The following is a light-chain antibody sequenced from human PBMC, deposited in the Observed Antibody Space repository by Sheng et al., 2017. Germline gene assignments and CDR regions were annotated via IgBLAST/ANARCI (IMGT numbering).Light chain of an antibody. CDR1: NIGSRN. CDR3: QAWDSSTAYV. V-gene: IGLV3-9*01. J-gene: IGLJ1*01. CDR2: DDS. Sequence: SYELTQPPSVSVAPGETATITCAEDNIGSRNVHWYRLQPGRAPLLVIYDDSDRPSGIPERFSGSNSGNTATLTISGTQAMDEADYYCQAWDSSTAYVFGTGTKVTVL.